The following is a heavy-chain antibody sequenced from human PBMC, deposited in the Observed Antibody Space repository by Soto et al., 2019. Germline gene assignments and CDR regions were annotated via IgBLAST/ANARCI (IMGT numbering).Heavy chain of an antibody. V-gene: IGHV1-69*01. D-gene: IGHD6-13*01. Sequence: QVQLVQSGAEVKKPGSSVKVSCKASGGTFSSYAISWVRQAPGQGLDWMGGIIPIFGTANYAQKFQGRVTITADESTSTAYMELSSLRSEDTAVYYCARENSSSWYGGNWFDPWGQGTLVTVSS. J-gene: IGHJ5*02. CDR2: IIPIFGTA. CDR1: GGTFSSYA. CDR3: ARENSSSWYGGNWFDP.